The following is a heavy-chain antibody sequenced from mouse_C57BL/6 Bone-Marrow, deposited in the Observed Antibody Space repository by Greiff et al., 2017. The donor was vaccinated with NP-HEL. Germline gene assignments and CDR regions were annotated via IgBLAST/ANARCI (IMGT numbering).Heavy chain of an antibody. CDR3: ARPQPAQASFAY. Sequence: EVKLMESGGGLVQPGGSLKLSCAASGFTFSDYYMYWVRQTPEKRLEWVAYISNGGGSTYYPDTVKGRCTISRDNAKNTLYLQMSRLKSEDTAMYYCARPQPAQASFAYWGQGTLVTVSA. CDR1: GFTFSDYY. D-gene: IGHD3-2*02. J-gene: IGHJ3*01. V-gene: IGHV5-12*01. CDR2: ISNGGGST.